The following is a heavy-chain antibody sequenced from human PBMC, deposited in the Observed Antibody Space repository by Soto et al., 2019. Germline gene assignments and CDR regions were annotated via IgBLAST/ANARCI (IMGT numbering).Heavy chain of an antibody. CDR2: INPNSGGT. V-gene: IGHV1-2*04. J-gene: IGHJ5*02. D-gene: IGHD5-12*01. Sequence: ASVKASCKASGYTFTGYYMHWVRRAPEQGLEWMGWINPNSGGTNYAQKFQGWVTMTRDTSISTAYMELSRLRSDDTAVYYCARAGTYSGYDINWFDPWGQGTLVTVSS. CDR1: GYTFTGYY. CDR3: ARAGTYSGYDINWFDP.